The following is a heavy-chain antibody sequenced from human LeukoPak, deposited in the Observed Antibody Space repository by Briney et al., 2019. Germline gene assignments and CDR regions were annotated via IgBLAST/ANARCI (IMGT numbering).Heavy chain of an antibody. CDR1: GYNFISYY. V-gene: IGHV1-46*01. CDR2: INPSGGST. D-gene: IGHD2-8*01. Sequence: GASVKVSCKASGYNFISYYMHWVRQAPGQGLEWMGIINPSGGSTSYAQKFQDRVTMTRDTSTSTVYMELSSLKSEDTAVYYRAREDVVLVDAVRYYYGMDVWGQGTTVTVSS. CDR3: AREDVVLVDAVRYYYGMDV. J-gene: IGHJ6*02.